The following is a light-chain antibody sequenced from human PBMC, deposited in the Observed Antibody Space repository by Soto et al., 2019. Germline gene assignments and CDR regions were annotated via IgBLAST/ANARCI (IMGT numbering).Light chain of an antibody. J-gene: IGLJ2*01. Sequence: QSALTQPASVSGSPGQSITISCTGTNSDVGGYNHVSWYQQRPGEAPKLMIYGVSNRPSGISNRFSGSKSGNTASLTISGLQAEDEADYYCSSYTITNNLEVRFGGGPKVTVL. CDR2: GVS. CDR3: SSYTITNNLEVR. CDR1: NSDVGGYNH. V-gene: IGLV2-14*01.